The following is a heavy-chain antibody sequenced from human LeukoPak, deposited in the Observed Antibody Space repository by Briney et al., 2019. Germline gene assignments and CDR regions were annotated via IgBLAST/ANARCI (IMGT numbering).Heavy chain of an antibody. V-gene: IGHV1-2*02. D-gene: IGHD1-26*01. CDR1: GYTFTGYY. CDR3: ARRTVGATFDY. CDR2: INPNSGGT. Sequence: ASVKVSCKASGYTFTGYYMHWVRQAPGQGLEWMGWINPNSGGTNYAQKFQGRVTMTRDTSISTAYMELSSLRSEDTAVYYCARRTVGATFDYWGQGTLVTVSS. J-gene: IGHJ4*02.